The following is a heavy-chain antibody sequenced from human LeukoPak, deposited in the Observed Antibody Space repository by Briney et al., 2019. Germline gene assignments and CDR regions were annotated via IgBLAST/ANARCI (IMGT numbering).Heavy chain of an antibody. J-gene: IGHJ5*02. Sequence: SETLSLTCTVSGGSISSSSYYWGWIRQPPGKGLEWIVRIYYSGSTYYNPSLKSRVTISVDTSKNQFSLKLSSVTAADTAVYYCARHLIETYYYDSSGYYPLRNWFDPWGQGTLVTVSS. CDR1: GGSISSSSYY. D-gene: IGHD3-22*01. CDR2: IYYSGST. CDR3: ARHLIETYYYDSSGYYPLRNWFDP. V-gene: IGHV4-39*01.